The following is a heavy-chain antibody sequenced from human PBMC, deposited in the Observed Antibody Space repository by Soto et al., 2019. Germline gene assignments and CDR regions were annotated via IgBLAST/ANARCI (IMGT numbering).Heavy chain of an antibody. J-gene: IGHJ4*02. V-gene: IGHV3-30*03. D-gene: IGHD6-6*01. CDR3: ARGTIVARQHLEY. Sequence: VQLVESGGGVVQPGKSLRLSCAASGFTFSSYAMHWARQAPGKGLEWVTVISIRGGDEYYAESVRGRFTISRDDSKNTLYLQMDSLRVEDTAVYYCARGTIVARQHLEYWGQGTLVTVSS. CDR2: ISIRGGDE. CDR1: GFTFSSYA.